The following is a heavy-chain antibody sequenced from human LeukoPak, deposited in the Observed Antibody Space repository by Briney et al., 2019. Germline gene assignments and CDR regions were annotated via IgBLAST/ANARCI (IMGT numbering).Heavy chain of an antibody. CDR2: IKQDGSGE. Sequence: GGSLRLSCVASGFTFSSYWMSWVRQAPGKGLEWVANIKQDGSGEFCVDSVKGRFTFSRDNAKNSLYLQMNSLRAEDTAMYYCARGKVHDYWGQGTPVTVSS. CDR3: ARGKVHDY. J-gene: IGHJ4*02. V-gene: IGHV3-7*01. CDR1: GFTFSSYW.